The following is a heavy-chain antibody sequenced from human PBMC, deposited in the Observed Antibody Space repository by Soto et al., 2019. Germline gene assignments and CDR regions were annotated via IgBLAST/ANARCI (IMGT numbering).Heavy chain of an antibody. CDR2: ISVYSGNT. D-gene: IGHD2-15*01. CDR3: ARVGGRYCSGGSCSEPDYYYYMDV. CDR1: GYSFSNYA. Sequence: ASVKVSCKASGYSFSNYAISWVRQAPGQGLEWMGWISVYSGNTNYPQKLQARVTMTTDTSTSTAYMELRSLRSDDTAVYYCARVGGRYCSGGSCSEPDYYYYMDVWGKGTTVTVSS. J-gene: IGHJ6*03. V-gene: IGHV1-18*01.